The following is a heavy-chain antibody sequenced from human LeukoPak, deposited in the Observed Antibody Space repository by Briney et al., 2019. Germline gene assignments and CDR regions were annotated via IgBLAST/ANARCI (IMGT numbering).Heavy chain of an antibody. CDR1: GGSFGGHF. CDR3: ARTTVTVVYWYFDL. Sequence: SETLSLTCSVLGGSFGGHFWSCIRQPPGKSLEWIGEINQRGNTDYNPSLKSRVAMSMDTSKNQFSLKLNSVTAADTAMYYCARTTVTVVYWYFDLWGRGSPVTVSS. CDR2: INQRGNT. D-gene: IGHD4-17*01. J-gene: IGHJ2*01. V-gene: IGHV4-34*01.